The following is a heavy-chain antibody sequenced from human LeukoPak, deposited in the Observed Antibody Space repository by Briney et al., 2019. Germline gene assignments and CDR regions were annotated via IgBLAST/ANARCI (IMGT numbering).Heavy chain of an antibody. V-gene: IGHV1-69*05. J-gene: IGHJ5*02. CDR3: ARGYYESSGYFNWFDP. D-gene: IGHD3-22*01. CDR1: GGTFSSYA. Sequence: SVKVSCKASGGTFSSYAISWVRQAPGQGLEWMGGIIPIFGTANYAQKFQGRVTITTDESTSTAYMELSSLRSEDTAVYYCARGYYESSGYFNWFDPWGQGTLVTVSS. CDR2: IIPIFGTA.